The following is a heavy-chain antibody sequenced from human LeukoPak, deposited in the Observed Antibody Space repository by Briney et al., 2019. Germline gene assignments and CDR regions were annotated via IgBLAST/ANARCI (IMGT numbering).Heavy chain of an antibody. CDR1: GFTFSSYG. CDR2: ISYDGSNK. D-gene: IGHD6-13*01. J-gene: IGHJ3*02. V-gene: IGHV3-30*18. Sequence: PGRSLRLSCAASGFTFSSYGMHWVRQAPGKGGGGVANISYDGSNKYYGDSVKGGVTISRENSKDTLYLQMNSLRPEDTAVYYCAKEVGRMAAAGAAFDIWGQGTMVTVSS. CDR3: AKEVGRMAAAGAAFDI.